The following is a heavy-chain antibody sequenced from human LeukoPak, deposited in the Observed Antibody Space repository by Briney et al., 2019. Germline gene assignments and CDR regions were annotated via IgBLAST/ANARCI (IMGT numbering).Heavy chain of an antibody. CDR2: ISAGGSAT. D-gene: IGHD2-21*01. V-gene: IGHV3-23*01. Sequence: GGSLRLSCTASGFTFSSIAMSWVRQAAGKRLEWVSTISAGGSATYYADSVKGRFTISRDNSKNTLYLQMNSLRAEDTAVYYCASRLIVGSSGSDYWGQGTLVTVSS. CDR3: ASRLIVGSSGSDY. CDR1: GFTFSSIA. J-gene: IGHJ4*02.